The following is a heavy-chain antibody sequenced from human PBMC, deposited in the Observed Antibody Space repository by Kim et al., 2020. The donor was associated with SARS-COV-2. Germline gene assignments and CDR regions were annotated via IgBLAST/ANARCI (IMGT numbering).Heavy chain of an antibody. Sequence: SETLSLTCAVYGGSFSGYYWSWIRQPPGKGLEWIGEINHSGSTNYNPSLKSRVTISVDTSKNQFSLKLSSVTAADTAVYYCARAGYCSGGSCYSGPIPNDYWGQGTLVTVSS. D-gene: IGHD2-15*01. V-gene: IGHV4-34*01. J-gene: IGHJ4*02. CDR2: INHSGST. CDR3: ARAGYCSGGSCYSGPIPNDY. CDR1: GGSFSGYY.